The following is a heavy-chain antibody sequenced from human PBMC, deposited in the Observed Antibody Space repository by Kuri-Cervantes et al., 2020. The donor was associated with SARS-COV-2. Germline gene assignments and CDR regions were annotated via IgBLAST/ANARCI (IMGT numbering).Heavy chain of an antibody. CDR1: GFTFSDYW. J-gene: IGHJ3*01. Sequence: GESLKTPFSGSGFTFSDYWMSWVRQAPGKGLGWVANINHYGAEKYYVDSVKGRFIISRDNAKNSLYLKMNSLRAEDTAQYYSAIESSESDDALDLWGQGTLVTVSS. CDR2: INHYGAEK. CDR3: AIESSESDDALDL. D-gene: IGHD3-10*01. V-gene: IGHV3-7*03.